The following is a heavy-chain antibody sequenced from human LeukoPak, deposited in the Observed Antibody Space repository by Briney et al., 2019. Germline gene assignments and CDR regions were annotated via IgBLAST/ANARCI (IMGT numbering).Heavy chain of an antibody. CDR3: ARGRIGCGDSCLDY. Sequence: SETLSLTCAVCGVSFSGYYWSWIRQPPGKGLEWIGEINHSGSTNYNPSLKSRVPISVDTSKNHFSLKLSSLTAADTAVHYCARGRIGCGDSCLDYWGQGTLVTVSS. V-gene: IGHV4-34*01. CDR2: INHSGST. D-gene: IGHD6-19*01. CDR1: GVSFSGYY. J-gene: IGHJ4*02.